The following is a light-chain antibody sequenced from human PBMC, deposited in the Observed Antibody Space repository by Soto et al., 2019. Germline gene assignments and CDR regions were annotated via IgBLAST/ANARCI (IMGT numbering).Light chain of an antibody. V-gene: IGLV2-8*01. Sequence: QSVLTQPPSASGSPGQSVTISCTGTSSDVGGYKYVSWYQQHPGKAPKLMIFEVNKRPSGVPDRFSGSKSGNTASLTVSGLQAEDEAHYYCSSYAGINNLGVFGTGTKVTVL. CDR3: SSYAGINNLGV. CDR2: EVN. CDR1: SSDVGGYKY. J-gene: IGLJ1*01.